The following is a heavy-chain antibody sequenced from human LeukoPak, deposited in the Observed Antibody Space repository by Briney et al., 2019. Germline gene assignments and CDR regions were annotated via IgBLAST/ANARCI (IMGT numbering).Heavy chain of an antibody. Sequence: PSETLSLTCTVSGGSISSSSYYWGWIRQPPGKGLEWIGSIYYSGSTYYNPSLKSRVTIPVDTSKNQFSLKLSSVTAADTAVYYCARVPYSSGPMIYFDYWGQGTLVTVSS. CDR3: ARVPYSSGPMIYFDY. CDR2: IYYSGST. V-gene: IGHV4-39*07. J-gene: IGHJ4*02. CDR1: GGSISSSSYY. D-gene: IGHD6-19*01.